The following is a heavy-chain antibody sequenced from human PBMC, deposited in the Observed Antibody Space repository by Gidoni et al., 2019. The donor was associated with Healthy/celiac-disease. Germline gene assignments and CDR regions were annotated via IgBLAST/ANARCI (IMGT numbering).Heavy chain of an antibody. V-gene: IGHV3-30-3*01. J-gene: IGHJ4*02. Sequence: QVQLVESGGGVVQPGRSLRLSRAASGFTFSSYAMHWVRQAPGKGLEWVAVISYDGSNKYYAESVKGRFTISRDNSKNTLYLQMNSLRAEDTAVYYCARDFDYWGQGTLVTVSS. CDR3: ARDFDY. CDR2: ISYDGSNK. CDR1: GFTFSSYA.